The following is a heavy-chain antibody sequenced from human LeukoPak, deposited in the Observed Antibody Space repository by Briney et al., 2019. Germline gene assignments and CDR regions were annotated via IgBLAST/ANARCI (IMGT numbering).Heavy chain of an antibody. CDR2: IYYSGST. Sequence: SETLSLTCGVSGTSFRDYYWSWIRQPPGKGLEWIGYIYYSGSTNYNPSLKSRVTISVDTSKNQFSLKLSSVTAADTAVYYCARVLDGFGDPYVFDIWGQGTMVTVSS. D-gene: IGHD3-10*01. J-gene: IGHJ3*02. CDR1: GTSFRDYY. CDR3: ARVLDGFGDPYVFDI. V-gene: IGHV4-59*01.